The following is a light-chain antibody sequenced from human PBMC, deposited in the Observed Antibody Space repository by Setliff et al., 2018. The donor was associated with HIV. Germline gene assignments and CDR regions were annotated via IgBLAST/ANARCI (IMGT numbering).Light chain of an antibody. Sequence: QSALTQLRSVSGSPGQSVTISCTGTTSDVGSYNYVSWYQQHPGKAPKLMIYDVTKRPSGVPDRFSGSKSGNTASLTISGLQAEDEGDYCCCSYAGSYTFPYVFGTGTKVT. CDR2: DVT. CDR3: CSYAGSYTFPYV. V-gene: IGLV2-11*01. J-gene: IGLJ1*01. CDR1: TSDVGSYNY.